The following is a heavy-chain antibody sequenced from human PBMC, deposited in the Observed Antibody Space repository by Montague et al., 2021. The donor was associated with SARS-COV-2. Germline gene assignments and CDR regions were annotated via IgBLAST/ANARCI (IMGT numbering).Heavy chain of an antibody. D-gene: IGHD4/OR15-4a*01. CDR2: IWYDGSVK. V-gene: IGHV3-33*01. J-gene: IGHJ3*02. Sequence: SLRLSCAASGFNFSNYAMHWVRQAPGKGLEWVALIWYDGSVKYYADSVKGRFTISRDNSKNTLYLQMTRLRVEDTAVYYCARDHGAVVRTGFYHGDFDIWGQGTLVTVSS. CDR3: ARDHGAVVRTGFYHGDFDI. CDR1: GFNFSNYA.